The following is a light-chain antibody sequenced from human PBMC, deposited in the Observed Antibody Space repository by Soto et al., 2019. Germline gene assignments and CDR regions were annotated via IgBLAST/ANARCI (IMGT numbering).Light chain of an antibody. CDR3: QQYNNWPPWT. V-gene: IGKV3D-15*01. Sequence: IVLTQSPGSLSLSPGERTTLSCRASQSISRYLAWYQQKPGQGPRLLIYGASSRATGTPDRFSGSASGTEFTLTISSLQSEDFAVYYCQQYNNWPPWTFGQGTKVDIK. CDR1: QSISRY. J-gene: IGKJ1*01. CDR2: GAS.